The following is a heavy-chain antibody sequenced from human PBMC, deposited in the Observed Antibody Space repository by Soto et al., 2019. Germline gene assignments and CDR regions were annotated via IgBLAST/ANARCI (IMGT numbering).Heavy chain of an antibody. CDR3: AKRVYGDYVWFDY. V-gene: IGHV3-23*01. CDR2: ISGGAGST. Sequence: EVQLLESGGGLVQPGGSLRLSCAASGFSFSDYAMSWVRQAPGKGLEWVSIISGGAGSTKYADSVKGRFTISRVNSKNTVYLQMNSLRAEDTAVYYCAKRVYGDYVWFDYWGQGTLVTVSS. J-gene: IGHJ4*02. CDR1: GFSFSDYA. D-gene: IGHD4-17*01.